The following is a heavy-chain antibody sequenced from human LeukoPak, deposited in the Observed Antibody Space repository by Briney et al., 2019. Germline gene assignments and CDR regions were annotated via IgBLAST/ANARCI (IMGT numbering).Heavy chain of an antibody. CDR2: IYYSGST. CDR3: ARDVSIAPHRYYFDY. D-gene: IGHD6-6*01. CDR1: GGSISSSSYY. V-gene: IGHV4-39*07. J-gene: IGHJ4*02. Sequence: PSETLSLTCTVSGGSISSSSYYWGWIRQPPGKGLEWIGSIYYSGSTYYNPSLKSRVTISVDTSKNQFSLKLSSVTAADTAVYYCARDVSIAPHRYYFDYWGQGTLVTVSS.